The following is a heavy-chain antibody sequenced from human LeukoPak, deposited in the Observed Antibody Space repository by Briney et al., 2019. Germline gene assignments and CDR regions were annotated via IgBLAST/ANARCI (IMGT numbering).Heavy chain of an antibody. V-gene: IGHV3-53*01. CDR3: ARGIAAAGTGLYN. CDR2: IYSDGTT. Sequence: GGSLRLSCTVSGFTVSSNYMSWVRQAPGKGLEWVSVIYSDGTTYNADSVKGRFTISRDNSKNTLYLQINSLRADDTAVYYCARGIAAAGTGLYNWGQGTLLTVSS. J-gene: IGHJ4*02. D-gene: IGHD6-13*01. CDR1: GFTVSSNY.